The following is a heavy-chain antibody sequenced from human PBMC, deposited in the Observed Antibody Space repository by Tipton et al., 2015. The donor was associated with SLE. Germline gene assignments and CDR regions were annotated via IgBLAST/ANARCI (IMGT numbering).Heavy chain of an antibody. Sequence: TLSLTCTVSGGSISGYYWSWVRQPPGQGLEWIGYIHYRGSNNYNPSLKSRATISLDTSENQFSLKLSSVTAADTAVYYCARDRYCGAGSCFDWYFDLWGRGTLVTVSS. D-gene: IGHD2-15*01. CDR3: ARDRYCGAGSCFDWYFDL. CDR1: GGSISGYY. V-gene: IGHV4-59*01. CDR2: IHYRGSN. J-gene: IGHJ2*01.